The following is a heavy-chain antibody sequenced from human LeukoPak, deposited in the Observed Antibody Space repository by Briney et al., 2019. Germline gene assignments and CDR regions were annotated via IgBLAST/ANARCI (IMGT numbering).Heavy chain of an antibody. CDR2: IYSGGST. CDR1: GFTFSSYA. V-gene: IGHV3-53*04. Sequence: PGGSLRLSCAASGFTFSSYAMSWVRQAPGKGLEWVSVIYSGGSTYYADSVKGRFTISRHNSKNTLYLQMNSLRAEDTAVYYCARDNPQEHAFDIWGQGTMVTVSS. J-gene: IGHJ3*02. CDR3: ARDNPQEHAFDI. D-gene: IGHD1-14*01.